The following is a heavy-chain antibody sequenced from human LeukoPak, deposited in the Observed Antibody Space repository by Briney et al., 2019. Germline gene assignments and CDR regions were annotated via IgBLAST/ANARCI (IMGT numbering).Heavy chain of an antibody. V-gene: IGHV3-20*01. CDR2: INWNGGSR. CDR1: GFTFDDYD. J-gene: IGHJ3*02. D-gene: IGHD3-22*01. Sequence: GRSLRLSCAASGFTFDDYDMHWVRQAPGKGLEWVSGINWNGGSRGYEASVKDRLTISRNNAKDSLYLQMNSLRAEDTALYHCARVREEQYYDSSGYVLDAFDIWGQGTMVTVSS. CDR3: ARVREEQYYDSSGYVLDAFDI.